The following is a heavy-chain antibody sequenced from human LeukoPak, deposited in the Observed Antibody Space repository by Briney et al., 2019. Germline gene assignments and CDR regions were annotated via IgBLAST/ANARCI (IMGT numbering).Heavy chain of an antibody. V-gene: IGHV3-48*03. CDR1: GFTFSSYE. J-gene: IGHJ4*02. CDR2: ISSSDSTI. Sequence: QTGGSLRLSCAASGFTFSSYEMHWVRQPPGKGLEWVSYISSSDSTIYYADSVKGRFTISRDNAKNSLYLQMNSLRAEDTALYYCAGIVGATGYWGQGTLVTVSS. CDR3: AGIVGATGY. D-gene: IGHD1-26*01.